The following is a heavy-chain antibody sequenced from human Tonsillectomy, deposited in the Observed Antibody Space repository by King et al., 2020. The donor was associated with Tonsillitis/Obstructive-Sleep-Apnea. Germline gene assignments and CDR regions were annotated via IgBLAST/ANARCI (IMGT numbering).Heavy chain of an antibody. CDR2: ISSNGGST. J-gene: IGHJ4*02. CDR3: VKDLRRAYDY. Sequence: VQLVESGGGLVQPGGSLRLSCSASGFTLSSYAMHWVRQAPGKGLEYVSAISSNGGSTYYADSVKGRFTISRDNSKNTLYLQMTSLRAEDTAVYYCVKDLRRAYDYWGQGTLVTVSS. V-gene: IGHV3-64D*06. CDR1: GFTLSSYA.